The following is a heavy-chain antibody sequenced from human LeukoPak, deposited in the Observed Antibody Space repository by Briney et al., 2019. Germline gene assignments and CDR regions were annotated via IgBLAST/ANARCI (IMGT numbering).Heavy chain of an antibody. CDR1: GFTFRNYA. CDR3: AKGPGGADY. J-gene: IGHJ4*02. Sequence: PGGSLRLSCAVSGFTFRNYAMNWVRQAPGKGLEWVSAVGAGGGSTYYADSVKGRFTISRDNSKNTLSLEMNSLRADDTAVYYCAKGPGGADYWGQGTLVTVSS. D-gene: IGHD3-16*01. CDR2: VGAGGGST. V-gene: IGHV3-23*01.